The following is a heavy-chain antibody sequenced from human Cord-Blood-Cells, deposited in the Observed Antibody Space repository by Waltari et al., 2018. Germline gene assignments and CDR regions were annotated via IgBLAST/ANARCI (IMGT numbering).Heavy chain of an antibody. CDR2: INPSGGST. CDR1: GYTFTSYY. CDR3: ARAGIVVVPAAIQYFDY. J-gene: IGHJ4*02. D-gene: IGHD2-2*01. Sequence: QVQLVQSGAEVKKPGASVKVSCKASGYTFTSYYMHWLRQAPGQGLEWMGIINPSGGSTSYAQKFQGRVTMTRDTSTSTVYMELSSLRSEDTAVYYCARAGIVVVPAAIQYFDYWGQGTLVTVSS. V-gene: IGHV1-46*01.